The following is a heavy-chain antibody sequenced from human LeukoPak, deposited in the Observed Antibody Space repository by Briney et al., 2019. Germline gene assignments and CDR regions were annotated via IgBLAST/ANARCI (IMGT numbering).Heavy chain of an antibody. Sequence: PGGSLRLSCAASGFTFSSYGMHWVRQAPGKRLEWVAFIRYDGSNKYYADSVKGRFTISRDNSKNTLYLQMNSLRAEDTAVYYCAKDWGDYYYYYMDVWGKGTTVTISS. CDR1: GFTFSSYG. D-gene: IGHD3-16*01. CDR3: AKDWGDYYYYYMDV. J-gene: IGHJ6*03. V-gene: IGHV3-30*02. CDR2: IRYDGSNK.